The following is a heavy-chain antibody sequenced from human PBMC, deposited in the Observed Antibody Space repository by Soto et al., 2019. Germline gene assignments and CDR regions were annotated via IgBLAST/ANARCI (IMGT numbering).Heavy chain of an antibody. CDR3: ARARYGIAAAGPNFDY. CDR1: GGSISSYY. J-gene: IGHJ4*02. Sequence: PSETLSLTCTVSGGSISSYYWSWIRQPPGKGLEWIGYIYYSGSTNYNPSLKSRVTISVDTSKNQFSLKLSSVTAADTAVYYCARARYGIAAAGPNFDYWGQGTLVTVSS. CDR2: IYYSGST. V-gene: IGHV4-59*01. D-gene: IGHD6-13*01.